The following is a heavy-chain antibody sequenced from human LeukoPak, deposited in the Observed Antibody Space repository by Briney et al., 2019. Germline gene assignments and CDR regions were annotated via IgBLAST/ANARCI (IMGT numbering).Heavy chain of an antibody. V-gene: IGHV3-48*01. CDR2: IDTSSSTI. D-gene: IGHD1-26*01. Sequence: PGGSLRLSCAASGFTFSDYNLNWVRQAPGKGLEWLSYIDTSSSTIYYTDSVKGRFTVSRDNAKNSLYLLMNSLRVEDTAVYYCARGRREGSAFDIWGQGTMVTVSS. CDR3: ARGRREGSAFDI. J-gene: IGHJ3*02. CDR1: GFTFSDYN.